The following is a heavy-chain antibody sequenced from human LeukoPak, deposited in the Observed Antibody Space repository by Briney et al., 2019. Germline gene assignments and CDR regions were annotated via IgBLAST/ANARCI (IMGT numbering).Heavy chain of an antibody. Sequence: ASVKVSCKASAYTFSNCGFNRVRQAPGQGLEWMGWVSAYNGNTKYAQKLQGRFTMTTGTSTSTAYMELRSLTSDDTAVYYGARGRDASGSYYPDFWGQGTLVTVSS. CDR1: AYTFSNCG. CDR3: ARGRDASGSYYPDF. J-gene: IGHJ4*02. V-gene: IGHV1-18*01. CDR2: VSAYNGNT. D-gene: IGHD3-10*01.